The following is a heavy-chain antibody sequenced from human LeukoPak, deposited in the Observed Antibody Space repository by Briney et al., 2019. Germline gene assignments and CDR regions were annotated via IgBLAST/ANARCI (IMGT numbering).Heavy chain of an antibody. CDR1: GYTFTGYF. CDR3: ARKAIIHDYGDY. J-gene: IGHJ4*02. CDR2: INPDSGGT. D-gene: IGHD3-16*01. V-gene: IGHV1-2*02. Sequence: ASVKVSCKASGYTFTGYFMHWVRQAPGQGLEWMGWINPDSGGTNYAQKFQGRVTMTRDTSISTAYMELSRLRSDDTAVYYCARKAIIHDYGDYWGQGTLVTVSS.